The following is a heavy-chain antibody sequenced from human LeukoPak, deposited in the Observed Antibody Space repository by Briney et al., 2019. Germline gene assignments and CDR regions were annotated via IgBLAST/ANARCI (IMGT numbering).Heavy chain of an antibody. V-gene: IGHV3-30*01. CDR3: ARPRSEYIAAAGLNWFDP. Sequence: GGSLRLSCAASGFTFSSYAMHWVRQAPGKGLEWVAVISYDGSNKYCANSVKGRFTICRDNSKNTLYLQMNSLRAEYTAVYYCARPRSEYIAAAGLNWFDPWGQGTLVTVSS. CDR2: ISYDGSNK. J-gene: IGHJ5*02. CDR1: GFTFSSYA. D-gene: IGHD6-13*01.